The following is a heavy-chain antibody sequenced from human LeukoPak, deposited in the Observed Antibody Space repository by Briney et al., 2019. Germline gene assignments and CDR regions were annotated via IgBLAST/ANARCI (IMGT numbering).Heavy chain of an antibody. CDR2: IYYSGST. CDR3: ARDLYGSGSLS. Sequence: NSSETLSLTCTVSGRSISSYYWSWIRQPPGKGLEWIGYIYYSGSTNYNPSLKSRVTISVDTSKNQFSLKLSSVTAADTAVYYCARDLYGSGSLSWGQGTLVTVSS. J-gene: IGHJ4*02. D-gene: IGHD3-10*01. V-gene: IGHV4-59*01. CDR1: GRSISSYY.